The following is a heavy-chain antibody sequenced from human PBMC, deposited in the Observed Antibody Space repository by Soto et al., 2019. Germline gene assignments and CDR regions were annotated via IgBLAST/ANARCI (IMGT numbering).Heavy chain of an antibody. CDR3: ARDGVSSTDYTWNYGTYFDY. J-gene: IGHJ4*02. CDR1: GFTFSSCA. V-gene: IGHV3-23*01. CDR2: IIDSGGST. D-gene: IGHD1-1*01. Sequence: GSLRLSCAASGFTFSSCAMGWVRQAPGKGLEWVSDIIDSGGSTYYADSVKGRFTISRDNSKSTLYLQMNSLRPDDTAMYYCARDGVSSTDYTWNYGTYFDYWGPGALVTVSS.